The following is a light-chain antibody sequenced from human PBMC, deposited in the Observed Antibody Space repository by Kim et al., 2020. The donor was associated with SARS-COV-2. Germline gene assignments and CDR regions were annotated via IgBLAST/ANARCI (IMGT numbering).Light chain of an antibody. CDR1: RSDVGGYNF. Sequence: GQSITLSCTGTRSDVGGYNFVSWFQQHPGKAPTILIYDVSRRPSGISNRFSGSKSGNTASLTISGLQAEDEADYYCSSYTSSSTVVFGGGTQLTVL. J-gene: IGLJ3*02. V-gene: IGLV2-14*04. CDR2: DVS. CDR3: SSYTSSSTVV.